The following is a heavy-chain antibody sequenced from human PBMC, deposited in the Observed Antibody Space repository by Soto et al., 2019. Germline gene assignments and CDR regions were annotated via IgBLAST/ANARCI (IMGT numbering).Heavy chain of an antibody. V-gene: IGHV3-23*01. D-gene: IGHD6-13*01. CDR2: ISGSGSNT. J-gene: IGHJ4*02. CDR1: GFTFSSYA. CDR3: AKEGQQLGGGYFDY. Sequence: GGSLRLSCAAPGFTFSSYAMSWVRQAPGKGLEWVSAISGSGSNTYYADSVKGRFTISRDNSKNTLYLQMNSLRAEDTAVYYCAKEGQQLGGGYFDYWGQGTLVTVSS.